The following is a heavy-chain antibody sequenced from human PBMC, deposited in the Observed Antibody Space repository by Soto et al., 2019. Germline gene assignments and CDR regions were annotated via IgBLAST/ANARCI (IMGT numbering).Heavy chain of an antibody. CDR1: GYTFTSYG. V-gene: IGHV1-18*01. CDR2: ISAYNGNT. CDR3: AIVRLLAAAREGFDP. J-gene: IGHJ5*02. D-gene: IGHD6-13*01. Sequence: QVQLVQSGAEVKKPGASVKVSCKASGYTFTSYGISWVRQAPGQGLEWMGWISAYNGNTNYAQKLQGRVTMTTDTSTSRAYMELRRLRSDDTAVYYCAIVRLLAAAREGFDPWGQGTLVTVSS.